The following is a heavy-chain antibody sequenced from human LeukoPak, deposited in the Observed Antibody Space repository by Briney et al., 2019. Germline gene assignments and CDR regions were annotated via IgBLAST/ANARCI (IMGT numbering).Heavy chain of an antibody. CDR1: GGSFSGYY. D-gene: IGHD3-10*01. CDR3: ASPNYYGSGSYYRATAFDI. V-gene: IGHV4-34*01. Sequence: SETLSLTCAVYGGSFSGYYWSWIRQPPGKGLEWIGEINHSGSTNYNPSLKSRVTISVDTSKNQFSLKLSSVTAADTAVYYCASPNYYGSGSYYRATAFDIWGQGTMVTVSS. CDR2: INHSGST. J-gene: IGHJ3*02.